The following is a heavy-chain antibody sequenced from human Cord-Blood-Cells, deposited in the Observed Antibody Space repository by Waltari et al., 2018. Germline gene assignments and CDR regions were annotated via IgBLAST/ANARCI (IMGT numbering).Heavy chain of an antibody. CDR3: ARSMAATKNYYYGMDV. CDR2: IIPIFGTA. V-gene: IGHV1-69*01. CDR1: GGPFSSYA. Sequence: QVQLVQSGAEVKKPGSSVKVSCKASGGPFSSYAISWVRQAAGQGLEWMGEIIPIFGTANYAQKFQGRVTITADESTSTAYMELSSLRSEDTAVYYCARSMAATKNYYYGMDVWGQGTTVTVSS. D-gene: IGHD1-26*01. J-gene: IGHJ6*02.